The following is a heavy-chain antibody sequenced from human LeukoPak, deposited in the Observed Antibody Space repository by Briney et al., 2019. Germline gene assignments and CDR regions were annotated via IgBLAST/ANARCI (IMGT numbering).Heavy chain of an antibody. CDR2: ISSSSSYI. V-gene: IGHV3-21*01. CDR3: ARLGGDAFDI. Sequence: GGSLRLSCAASGFTFSSYSMNWVRQAPEKGLEWVSSISSSSSYIYYADSVKGRFTISRDNAKNSLYLQMNSLRAEDTAVYYCARLGGDAFDIWGQGTMVTVSS. J-gene: IGHJ3*02. CDR1: GFTFSSYS. D-gene: IGHD3-10*01.